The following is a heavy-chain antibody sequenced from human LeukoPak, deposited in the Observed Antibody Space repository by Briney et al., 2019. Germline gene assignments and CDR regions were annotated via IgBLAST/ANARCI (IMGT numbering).Heavy chain of an antibody. V-gene: IGHV1-2*04. CDR1: GYTFAGHY. J-gene: IGHJ6*02. Sequence: ALVKVSCKASGYTFAGHYMHWVRQAPGQRLECMGWTHPYSVGTNYAKKLQGWGTMSRYPSISPASMALSKLRSGDPDVHYCARDPQADYYYAMDVWGQGTTVTVSS. CDR3: ARDPQADYYYAMDV. CDR2: THPYSVGT.